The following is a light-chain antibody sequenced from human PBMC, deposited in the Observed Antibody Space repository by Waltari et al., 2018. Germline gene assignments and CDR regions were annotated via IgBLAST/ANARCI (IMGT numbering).Light chain of an antibody. CDR2: KAS. CDR3: QQYNSYSLT. J-gene: IGKJ4*01. V-gene: IGKV1-5*03. CDR1: QSISSW. Sequence: DIQMTQSPSTLSASVGDSVTITCRASQSISSWLAWYQQKPGKAPKLLIYKASSLESGAPSMFSGRGSGTEFTLTISSLQPDDFATYYCQQYNSYSLTFGGGTKVEIK.